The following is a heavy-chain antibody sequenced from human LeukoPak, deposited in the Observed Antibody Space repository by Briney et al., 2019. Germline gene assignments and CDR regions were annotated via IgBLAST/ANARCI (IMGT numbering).Heavy chain of an antibody. CDR1: GFTFSSYG. CDR3: AKDHVEMADELFDY. CDR2: IWYDGSNK. V-gene: IGHV3-33*06. Sequence: GGSLRLSCAASGFTFSSYGMHWVRQAPGKGLEWVAVIWYDGSNKYYADSVKGRFTISRDNSKSTLYLQMNSLRAEDTAVYYCAKDHVEMADELFDYWGQGTLVTVSS. J-gene: IGHJ4*02. D-gene: IGHD5-24*01.